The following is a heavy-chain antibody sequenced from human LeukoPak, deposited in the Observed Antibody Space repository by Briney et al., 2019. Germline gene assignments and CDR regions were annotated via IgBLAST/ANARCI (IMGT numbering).Heavy chain of an antibody. D-gene: IGHD6-19*01. V-gene: IGHV3-30*06. CDR2: ISYDGNNK. CDR1: GITFSSFG. J-gene: IGHJ5*02. Sequence: GGSLRLSCVASGITFSSFGMHWVRQAPGKGLEWVAVISYDGNNKYYADSVKGRFTISRDNSKNTLDLQMNSLRVEDTAMYFCAKVPGREGNSGPDLDPWGQGTLVIVSS. CDR3: AKVPGREGNSGPDLDP.